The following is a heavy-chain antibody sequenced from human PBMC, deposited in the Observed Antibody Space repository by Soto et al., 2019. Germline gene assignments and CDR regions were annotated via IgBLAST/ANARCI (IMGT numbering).Heavy chain of an antibody. CDR1: GYTFTSYA. CDR3: ARALGGYCSGGSCYWGHYFDY. V-gene: IGHV1-3*01. J-gene: IGHJ4*02. D-gene: IGHD2-15*01. CDR2: INAGNGNT. Sequence: ASVKVSCKASGYTFTSYAMHWVSQAPGQRLEWMGWINAGNGNTKYSQKFQGRVTITRDTSASTAYMELRSLRSEDTAVYYCARALGGYCSGGSCYWGHYFDYWGQGTLVTVSS.